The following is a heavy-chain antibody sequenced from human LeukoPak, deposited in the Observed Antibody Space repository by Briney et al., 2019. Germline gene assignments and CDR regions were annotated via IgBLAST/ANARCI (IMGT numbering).Heavy chain of an antibody. CDR1: GFTFRSYW. CDR3: VRDGDDFNFDY. D-gene: IGHD5-24*01. J-gene: IGHJ4*02. CDR2: VIRDGSFT. Sequence: GGSLRLFCAASGFTFRSYWMHCVRQAPGKGLEWVSHVIRDGSFTNYADSVKGRFTISRDNAKNTLYLQMSSLRGEDTAVYFCVRDGDDFNFDYWGQGSLVTVSS. V-gene: IGHV3-74*01.